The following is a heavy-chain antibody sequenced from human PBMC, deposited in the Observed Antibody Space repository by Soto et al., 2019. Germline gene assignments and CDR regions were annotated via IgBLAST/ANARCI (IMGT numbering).Heavy chain of an antibody. V-gene: IGHV3-33*01. D-gene: IGHD3-3*01. CDR3: ARRGEWLSGVYYYYGMDV. CDR1: GFTFSSYG. CDR2: IWYDGSNK. J-gene: IGHJ6*02. Sequence: GGSLRLSCAASGFTFSSYGMHWVRQAPGKGLEWVAVIWYDGSNKYYADSVKGRFTISRGNSKNTLYLQMNSLRAEDTAVYYCARRGEWLSGVYYYYGMDVWGQGTTVTVSS.